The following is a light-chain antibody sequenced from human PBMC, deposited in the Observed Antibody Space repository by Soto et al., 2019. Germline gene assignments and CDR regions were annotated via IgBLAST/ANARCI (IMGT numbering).Light chain of an antibody. J-gene: IGKJ4*01. Sequence: DIQMTQSPSNLSASVGDRVTITCRASPSISGWLAWYQQKAGKAPNLLIYDVSNLKSGVPSRFSGSGSGTEFTLTISNLQPDDFATYYCQQYNSYSLTFGGGTKVEIK. CDR3: QQYNSYSLT. CDR2: DVS. CDR1: PSISGW. V-gene: IGKV1-5*01.